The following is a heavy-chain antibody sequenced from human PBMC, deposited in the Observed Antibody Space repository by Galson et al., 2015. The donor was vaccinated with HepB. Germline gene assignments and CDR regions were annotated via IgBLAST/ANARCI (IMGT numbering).Heavy chain of an antibody. D-gene: IGHD2-2*01. J-gene: IGHJ6*02. Sequence: SLRLSCAASGFTFSSYAMHWVRQAPGKGLEWVAVISYDGSNKYYADSVKGRFTISRDNSKNTLYLQMNSLRAEDTAVYYCVGYCSSTSCFLLYYGMDVWGQGITVTVSS. CDR3: VGYCSSTSCFLLYYGMDV. CDR1: GFTFSSYA. CDR2: ISYDGSNK. V-gene: IGHV3-30-3*01.